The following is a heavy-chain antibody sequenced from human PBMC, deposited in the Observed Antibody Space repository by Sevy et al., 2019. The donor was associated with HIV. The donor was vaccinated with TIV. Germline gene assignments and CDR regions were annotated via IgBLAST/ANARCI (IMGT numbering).Heavy chain of an antibody. J-gene: IGHJ3*02. Sequence: ASVKVSCKASGDTFSTYGLSWVRQAPGQGLEWMGGILPIFGTPNYAQKFQGRVTITGDESASKAYMELSSLRSEDTALYYCAREGGVATTGDHDAFDIWGHGTLVTVSS. CDR1: GDTFSTYG. CDR2: ILPIFGTP. D-gene: IGHD7-27*01. CDR3: AREGGVATTGDHDAFDI. V-gene: IGHV1-69*13.